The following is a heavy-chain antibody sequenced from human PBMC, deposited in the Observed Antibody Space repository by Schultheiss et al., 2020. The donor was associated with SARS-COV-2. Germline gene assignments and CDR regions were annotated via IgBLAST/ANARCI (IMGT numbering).Heavy chain of an antibody. V-gene: IGHV4-39*01. D-gene: IGHD6-19*01. CDR1: GCSISSSSYY. CDR2: IYYSGST. J-gene: IGHJ4*01. CDR3: ARPGIGWETYYFDL. Sequence: SETLSLTCTVSGCSISSSSYYWGWIRQPPGKGLEWIGSIYYSGSTYYNPSLESRVTISVDTSKNQFSLKLTSVTAADTAVYYCARPGIGWETYYFDLWGQGTLVTVSS.